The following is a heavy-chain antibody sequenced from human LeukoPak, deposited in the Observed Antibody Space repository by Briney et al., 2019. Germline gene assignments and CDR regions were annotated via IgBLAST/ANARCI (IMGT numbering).Heavy chain of an antibody. V-gene: IGHV3-23*01. CDR1: GFTFSSYD. Sequence: GGSLRLSCAASGFTFSSYDMSWVRQAPGKGLEWVSTITGRGGNTYDANSMKGRFTISRDNSNNTLYLQMNSLTAEDTAVYYCAKDKGYSYFDYWGRGTLVTVSS. J-gene: IGHJ4*02. CDR2: ITGRGGNT. CDR3: AKDKGYSYFDY. D-gene: IGHD5-18*01.